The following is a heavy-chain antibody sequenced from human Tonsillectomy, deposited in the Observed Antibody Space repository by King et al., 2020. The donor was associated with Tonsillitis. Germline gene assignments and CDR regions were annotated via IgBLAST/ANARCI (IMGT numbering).Heavy chain of an antibody. CDR3: VVGPETGTTCHHLDL. V-gene: IGHV3-30*04. D-gene: IGHD1-7*01. CDR1: GFTFSIYA. CDR2: ISYAGTDQ. J-gene: IGHJ4*02. Sequence: VQLVESGGGVVQPGRSLRLSCAASGFTFSIYAMHWVRQAPGKGLDWVAVISYAGTDQFYADSVKGRFSISRDNSENTLYLQMNSLRTKETAVYYCVVGPETGTTCHHLDLWGRGNLVPVSP.